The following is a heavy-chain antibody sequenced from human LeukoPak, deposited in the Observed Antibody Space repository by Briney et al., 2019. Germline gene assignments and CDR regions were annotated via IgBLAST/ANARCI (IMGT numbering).Heavy chain of an antibody. CDR2: ISAYNGNT. D-gene: IGHD3-10*01. J-gene: IGHJ4*02. V-gene: IGHV1-18*01. CDR1: GYMFSSYG. Sequence: ASVRVSCKASGYMFSSYGITWVRQAPGQGLEWMGWISAYNGNTKSAQNLQGRVIMTTDTSTNTAHMELRSLRSDDTAVYYCARIASDGSGTNHYWGQGTQVIVSS. CDR3: ARIASDGSGTNHY.